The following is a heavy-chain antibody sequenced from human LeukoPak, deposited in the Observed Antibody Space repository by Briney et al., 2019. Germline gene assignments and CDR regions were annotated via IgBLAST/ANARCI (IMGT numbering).Heavy chain of an antibody. CDR1: GYTFTSYG. CDR3: ARDPEMATRHYFDH. Sequence: ASVKVSCKASGYTFTSYGISWVRQAPGQGLEWMGIINPSGGSTSNAQKFQGRVTMTRDTSTRTVYMELSSLRSEDTAVYYCARDPEMATRHYFDHWGQGTLVTVSS. CDR2: INPSGGST. D-gene: IGHD5-24*01. J-gene: IGHJ4*02. V-gene: IGHV1-46*01.